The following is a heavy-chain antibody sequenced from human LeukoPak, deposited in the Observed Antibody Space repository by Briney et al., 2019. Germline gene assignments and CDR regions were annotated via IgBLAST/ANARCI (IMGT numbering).Heavy chain of an antibody. Sequence: SDTLSLTCTVSGNSISTSKSYWGWIRQPPLKGLEWIGSIYFSGNTYYNPSLKSRVTISVDTSKNQFSLKLSSVTAADTAVYYCAGLIRPGWFDPWGQGTLVTVSS. CDR1: GNSISTSKSY. V-gene: IGHV4-39*01. J-gene: IGHJ5*02. D-gene: IGHD1-14*01. CDR2: IYFSGNT. CDR3: AGLIRPGWFDP.